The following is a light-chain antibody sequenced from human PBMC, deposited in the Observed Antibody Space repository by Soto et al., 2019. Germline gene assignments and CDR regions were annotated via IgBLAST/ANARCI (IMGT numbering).Light chain of an antibody. V-gene: IGKV3-15*01. CDR3: QQYNNWPPWT. Sequence: EIVMTQSPATLSVSPGERATLSCRASQSVSSNLAWYQQKPGQAPRLLIYGASTRATGIPARFSGSGSVTEFTITISSLQYEDFAVYYCQQYNNWPPWTFGQGTKVEIK. CDR1: QSVSSN. CDR2: GAS. J-gene: IGKJ1*01.